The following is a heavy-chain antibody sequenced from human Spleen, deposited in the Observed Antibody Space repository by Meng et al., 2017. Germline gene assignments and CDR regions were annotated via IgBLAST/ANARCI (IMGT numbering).Heavy chain of an antibody. CDR1: GYTFTSYY. Sequence: ASVKVSCKASGYTFTSYYMHWVRQAPGQGLEWMRIINPSGGSTSYAQKFQGRVTMTRDTSTSTVYMELSSLRSEDTAVYYCARDEDISAAGKLFGDYWGQGTLVTVSS. J-gene: IGHJ4*02. CDR2: INPSGGST. V-gene: IGHV1-46*01. D-gene: IGHD6-13*01. CDR3: ARDEDISAAGKLFGDY.